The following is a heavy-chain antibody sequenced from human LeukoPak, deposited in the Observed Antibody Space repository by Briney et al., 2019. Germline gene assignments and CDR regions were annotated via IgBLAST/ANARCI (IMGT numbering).Heavy chain of an antibody. CDR2: INGDGSTT. CDR3: AKDPLGYCTSASCRYLDS. V-gene: IGHV3-74*01. J-gene: IGHJ5*01. CDR1: GFTFSNYW. D-gene: IGHD2-2*01. Sequence: GGSLRLSCAASGFTFSNYWMHWVRQGPGKGLVWVSRINGDGSTTHYADSVKGRFTISRDNSKNTLYLQMNSLRAEDTAVFYCAKDPLGYCTSASCRYLDSWGQGTLVTVSS.